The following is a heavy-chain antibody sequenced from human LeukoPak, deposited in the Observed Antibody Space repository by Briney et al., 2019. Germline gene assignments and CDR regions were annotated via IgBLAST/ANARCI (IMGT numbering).Heavy chain of an antibody. CDR2: IYYSGST. CDR1: GGSISSSSYY. D-gene: IGHD3-22*01. J-gene: IGHJ4*02. CDR3: ARQGGYYYDSSGYRPYYFDY. V-gene: IGHV4-39*01. Sequence: SETLSLTCTVSGGSISSSSYYWGWIRQPPGKGLEWIVSIYYSGSTYYNPSLKSRFTISVDTSKNQFSLKLSSVTAADTAVYYCARQGGYYYDSSGYRPYYFDYWGQGTLVTVSS.